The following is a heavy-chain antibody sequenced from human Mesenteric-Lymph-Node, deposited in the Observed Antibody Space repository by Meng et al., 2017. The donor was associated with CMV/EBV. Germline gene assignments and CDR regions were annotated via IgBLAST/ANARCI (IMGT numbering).Heavy chain of an antibody. D-gene: IGHD3-10*01. CDR3: ARDTFDRRNGMDV. CDR2: TYYSGST. J-gene: IGHJ6*02. CDR1: GGPINDFY. V-gene: IGHV4-59*01. Sequence: SETLSLTCNVSGGPINDFYWSWVRQPPGKGLEWIGYTYYSGSTHYNPSLKSRVTISIDTSKKHFSLRLSSVTAADTAVYYCARDTFDRRNGMDVWGQGTSVTVSS.